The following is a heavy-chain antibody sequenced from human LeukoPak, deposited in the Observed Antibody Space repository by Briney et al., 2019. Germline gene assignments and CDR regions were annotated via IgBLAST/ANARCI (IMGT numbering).Heavy chain of an antibody. V-gene: IGHV5-51*01. CDR1: GYRFTNYW. CDR2: IYPDDSDT. Sequence: GESLQISCKGSGYRFTNYWIGWVRQMPGKGLGLMGIIYPDDSDTRYSPSFQGQVTISADKSISTAYLRWSSLKASNTAIYYCARGGFCTGTSCYLAWFDPWGQGTLVTVSS. J-gene: IGHJ5*02. CDR3: ARGGFCTGTSCYLAWFDP. D-gene: IGHD2-2*01.